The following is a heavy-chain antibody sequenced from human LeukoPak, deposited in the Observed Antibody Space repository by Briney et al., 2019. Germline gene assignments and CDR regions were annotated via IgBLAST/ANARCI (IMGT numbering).Heavy chain of an antibody. CDR1: GFTFSSYE. CDR2: ISSSGSTI. V-gene: IGHV3-48*03. J-gene: IGHJ4*02. Sequence: GGSLRLSCAASGFTFSSYEMNWVRQAPGKGLEWVSYISSSGSTIYYADSVKGRFTISRDNAKNSLYLQMNSLRAEDTAVYYCARDPPGIAAASLSYWGQGTLVTVSS. D-gene: IGHD6-13*01. CDR3: ARDPPGIAAASLSY.